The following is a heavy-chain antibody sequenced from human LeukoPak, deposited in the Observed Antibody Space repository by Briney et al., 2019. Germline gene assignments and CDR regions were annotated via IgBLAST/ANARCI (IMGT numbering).Heavy chain of an antibody. D-gene: IGHD1-1*01. CDR3: ARDLSRPWNAHGY. Sequence: PRASVKVSCKASVYIFTGYYMHWVRQAPGQGLEWMGWINPNRGGTNYPQKFQGRVTMTRDTSISTAYMELSRLRSDDTAVYYCARDLSRPWNAHGYWGQGTLVTVSS. CDR1: VYIFTGYY. CDR2: INPNRGGT. V-gene: IGHV1-2*02. J-gene: IGHJ4*02.